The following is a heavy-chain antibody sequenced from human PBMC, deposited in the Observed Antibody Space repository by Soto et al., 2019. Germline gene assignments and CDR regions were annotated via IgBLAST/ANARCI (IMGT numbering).Heavy chain of an antibody. CDR2: FDPEDGET. Sequence: GASVKVSCKGSGYTLTELSMHWVRQAPGKGLEWMGGFDPEDGETIYAQKFQGRVTMTEETSTDTAYIDLSRLGSEGTAVYYCATPGAGSPPGDAFDIWGQGTMVTVSS. CDR3: ATPGAGSPPGDAFDI. CDR1: GYTLTELS. J-gene: IGHJ3*02. V-gene: IGHV1-24*01.